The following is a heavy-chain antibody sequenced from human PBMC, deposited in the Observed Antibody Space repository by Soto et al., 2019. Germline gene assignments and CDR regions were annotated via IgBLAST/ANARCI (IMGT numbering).Heavy chain of an antibody. Sequence: GASVKVSCKASGGTFSSYAISWVRQAPGQGLEWMGGIIPIFGTANYAQKLQGRVTITADESTSTAYMELSSLRSEDTAVYYCARDEMSSGYYSPRPPYYYGMDVWGQGTTVTVSS. V-gene: IGHV1-69*13. CDR1: GGTFSSYA. J-gene: IGHJ6*02. D-gene: IGHD3-22*01. CDR3: ARDEMSSGYYSPRPPYYYGMDV. CDR2: IIPIFGTA.